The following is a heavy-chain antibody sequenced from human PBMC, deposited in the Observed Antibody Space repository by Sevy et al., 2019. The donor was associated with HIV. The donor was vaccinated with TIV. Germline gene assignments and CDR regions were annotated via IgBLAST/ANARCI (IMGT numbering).Heavy chain of an antibody. CDR3: AGDESSGYYGLYYYYGMDV. D-gene: IGHD3-22*01. J-gene: IGHJ6*02. V-gene: IGHV1-69*04. Sequence: ASVKVSCKASGGTFSSYAISWVRQAPGQGLEWMGRIIPILGIANYAQKFQGRVTITADKSTGTAYMELSSLRSEDTAVYYCAGDESSGYYGLYYYYGMDVWGQGTTVTVSS. CDR2: IIPILGIA. CDR1: GGTFSSYA.